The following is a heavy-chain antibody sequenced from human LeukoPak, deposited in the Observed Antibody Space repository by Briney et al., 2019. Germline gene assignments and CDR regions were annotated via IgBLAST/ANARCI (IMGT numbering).Heavy chain of an antibody. D-gene: IGHD6-19*01. Sequence: PSETLSLTCTVSGDSISSYYWSWICQPPGKGLEWIGYIYYSGNTNYNPSLKSRITISVDTSKNQFSLKLNSVTAADTAVYYCARGGWSLDYWGQGTLVTVSS. CDR1: GDSISSYY. CDR2: IYYSGNT. J-gene: IGHJ4*02. CDR3: ARGGWSLDY. V-gene: IGHV4-59*01.